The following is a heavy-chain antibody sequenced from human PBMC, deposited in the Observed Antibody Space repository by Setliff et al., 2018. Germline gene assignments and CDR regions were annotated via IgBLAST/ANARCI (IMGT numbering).Heavy chain of an antibody. J-gene: IGHJ5*02. V-gene: IGHV4-4*07. CDR3: ARGRNIAARLLDP. CDR2: IYTDGST. D-gene: IGHD6-6*01. Sequence: SETLSLTCTVSGGSSSSHYWSWIRQSAGKGLECIGRIYTDGSTKYNPSLNSRATISIDTSKDQFSLKLISMSAADTAVYFCARGRNIAARLLDPWGQGALVTVSS. CDR1: GGSSSSHY.